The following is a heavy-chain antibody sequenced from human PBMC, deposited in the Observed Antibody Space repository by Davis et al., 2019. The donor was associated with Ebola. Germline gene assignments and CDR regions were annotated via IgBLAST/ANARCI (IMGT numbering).Heavy chain of an antibody. CDR2: INPNHGRT. Sequence: SVPVSCMASGYTSTNYYMHWVRQAPGQGLEWMGMINPNHGRTIYAQKFQGRVTVTRDTSTTTAYMELRSLRSDDTAVYFCARTSIVGSTTTASDIWGQGTKVTVSS. D-gene: IGHD1-26*01. V-gene: IGHV1-46*01. J-gene: IGHJ3*02. CDR1: GYTSTNYY. CDR3: ARTSIVGSTTTASDI.